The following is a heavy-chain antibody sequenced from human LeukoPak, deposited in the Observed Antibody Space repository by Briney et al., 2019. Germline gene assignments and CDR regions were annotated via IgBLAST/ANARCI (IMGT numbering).Heavy chain of an antibody. CDR2: IYHSGST. CDR1: GGSISSGGYS. V-gene: IGHV4-30-2*01. Sequence: SETLSLTCTVSGGSISSGGYSWSWIRQPPGKGLEWIGYIYHSGSTYYNPSLKSRVTMSVDRSKNQFSLTLSSVTAADTAVYYCAREPLGDPADYCGQGTLVTVSS. CDR3: AREPLGDPADY. J-gene: IGHJ4*02. D-gene: IGHD2-21*01.